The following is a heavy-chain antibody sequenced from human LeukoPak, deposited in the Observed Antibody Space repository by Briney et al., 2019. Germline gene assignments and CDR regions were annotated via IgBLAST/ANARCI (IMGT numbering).Heavy chain of an antibody. D-gene: IGHD2-2*01. CDR3: ARVLGYCSSTSCYYPYYYYYGMDV. Sequence: GESLKIPCKGSGYSFTSYWIGWVRQMPGKGLEWMGIIYPGDSDTRYSPSFQGQVTIPADKSISTAYLQWSSLKASDTAMYYCARVLGYCSSTSCYYPYYYYYGMDVWGKGTTVTVSS. J-gene: IGHJ6*04. CDR1: GYSFTSYW. CDR2: IYPGDSDT. V-gene: IGHV5-51*01.